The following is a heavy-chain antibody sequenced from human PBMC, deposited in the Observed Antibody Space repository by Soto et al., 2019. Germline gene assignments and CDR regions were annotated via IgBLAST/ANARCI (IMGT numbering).Heavy chain of an antibody. CDR2: IYYSGST. V-gene: IGHV4-30-4*01. J-gene: IGHJ6*02. CDR3: AGDPLNKSGGMDV. D-gene: IGHD3-10*01. Sequence: SETLSLTCTVSGGSISSGDYYWSWIRQPPGKGLEWIGYIYYSGSTYYNPSLKSRVTISVDTSKNQFSLKLSSVTAADTAVYYCAGDPLNKSGGMDVWGQGTTVTVSS. CDR1: GGSISSGDYY.